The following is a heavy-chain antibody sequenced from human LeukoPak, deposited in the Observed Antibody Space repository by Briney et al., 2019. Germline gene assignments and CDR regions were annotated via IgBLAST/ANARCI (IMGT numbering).Heavy chain of an antibody. J-gene: IGHJ4*02. V-gene: IGHV3-21*01. D-gene: IGHD1-26*01. CDR3: ARDLTRYSGSDFDY. CDR1: GFTFSSYS. Sequence: GGSLRLSCAASGFTFSSYSMNWARQAPGKGLEWVSSISSSSSYIYYADSVKGRFTISRDNAKNSLYLQMNSLRAEDTAVYYCARDLTRYSGSDFDYWGQGTLVTVSS. CDR2: ISSSSSYI.